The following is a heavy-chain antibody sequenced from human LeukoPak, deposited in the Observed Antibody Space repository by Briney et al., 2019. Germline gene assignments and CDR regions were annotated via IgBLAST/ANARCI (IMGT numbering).Heavy chain of an antibody. Sequence: PGGSLRLSCAASGFTFSSFWLSWVRQAPGKGLEWVANINQDGSGKYYVDSAKGRFTISRDNAKNSLYLQMNSLSAEDTAVYYCARDFNPAGYSSGWSTCAYWGQGTLVTVSS. D-gene: IGHD6-19*01. V-gene: IGHV3-7*05. CDR1: GFTFSSFW. J-gene: IGHJ4*02. CDR2: INQDGSGK. CDR3: ARDFNPAGYSSGWSTCAY.